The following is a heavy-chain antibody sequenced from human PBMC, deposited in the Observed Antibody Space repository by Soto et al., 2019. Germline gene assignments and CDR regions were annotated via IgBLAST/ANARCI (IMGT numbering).Heavy chain of an antibody. J-gene: IGHJ4*02. D-gene: IGHD6-6*01. Sequence: PSETLSLTCTVSGGSISSYYWSWIRQPPGKGLEWIGYIYYSGSTNYNPSLKSRVTISVDTSKNQFSLKLSSVTAADTAVYYCASGTFDSSSPGDYWGQGTLVTVSS. CDR3: ASGTFDSSSPGDY. V-gene: IGHV4-59*01. CDR2: IYYSGST. CDR1: GGSISSYY.